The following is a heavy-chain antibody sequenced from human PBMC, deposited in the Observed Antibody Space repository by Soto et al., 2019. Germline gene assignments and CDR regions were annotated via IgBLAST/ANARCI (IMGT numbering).Heavy chain of an antibody. Sequence: QLQLQESGPGLVKPSETLSLTCTVSGGSISSRSYYWGWVRQPPGKGLEWIGSIYHSGSTYYNPSLKSLATTPXXTXKXXFTLKLNSVTAAYTAVYYCARCPLDYEIWTGYLDYWGQGTLVTVSS. CDR3: ARCPLDYEIWTGYLDY. CDR1: GGSISSRSYY. D-gene: IGHD3-9*01. V-gene: IGHV4-39*01. CDR2: IYHSGST. J-gene: IGHJ4*02.